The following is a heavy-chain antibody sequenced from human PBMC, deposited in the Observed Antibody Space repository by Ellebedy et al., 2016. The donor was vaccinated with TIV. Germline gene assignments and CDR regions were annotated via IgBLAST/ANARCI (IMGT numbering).Heavy chain of an antibody. CDR3: ARTPTYYYDSSGYYYDY. V-gene: IGHV1-46*01. D-gene: IGHD3-22*01. CDR2: INPSGGST. Sequence: ASVKVSCKASGYTFTSYYMHWVRQAPGQGLEWMGIINPSGGSTSCAQKFQGRVTMTRNTSISTAYMELSSLRSEDTAVYYCARTPTYYYDSSGYYYDYWGQGTLVTVSS. J-gene: IGHJ4*02. CDR1: GYTFTSYY.